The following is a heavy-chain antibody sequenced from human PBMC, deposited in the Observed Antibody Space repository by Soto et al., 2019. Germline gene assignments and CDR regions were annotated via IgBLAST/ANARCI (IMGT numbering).Heavy chain of an antibody. Sequence: GGSLRLSCAASGFTFSSYGMHWVRQAPGKGLEWVAVISYDGSKKYYADSVKGRFTISRDNSKNTLYLQMNSLRAEDTAVYYCAKGADDYYGSGSYFDYWGQGTLVTVSS. V-gene: IGHV3-30*18. J-gene: IGHJ4*02. CDR1: GFTFSSYG. CDR2: ISYDGSKK. CDR3: AKGADDYYGSGSYFDY. D-gene: IGHD3-10*01.